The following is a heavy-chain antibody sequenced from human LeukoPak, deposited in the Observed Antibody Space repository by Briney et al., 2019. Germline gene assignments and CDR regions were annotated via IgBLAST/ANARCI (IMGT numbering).Heavy chain of an antibody. D-gene: IGHD5-18*01. CDR3: ARRGYRYQQWLADY. J-gene: IGHJ4*02. CDR1: GYSPTRGDY. V-gene: IGHV4-38-2*01. Sequence: PSETLSLTCALSGYSPTRGDYWGWIRHPPGKGLGWIGCSYPSGSTDSNPPLKSRVTISVATSKDQFSLKLSSVTAADTAVDYCARRGYRYQQWLADYGGRGTLVTVSS. CDR2: SYPSGST.